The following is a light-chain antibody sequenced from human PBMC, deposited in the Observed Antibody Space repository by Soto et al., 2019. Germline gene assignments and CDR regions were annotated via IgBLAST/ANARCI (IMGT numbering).Light chain of an antibody. Sequence: DIQMTQSPSTLSASVGDRVTITCRASQSISDWLAWYQQKPGKAPKILIYDASSLESGVPSRFSGSGSGTEFTLTISGLQPDDFAIYYCQQYKNYYPTFGQGTKVDI. CDR3: QQYKNYYPT. J-gene: IGKJ1*01. V-gene: IGKV1-5*01. CDR1: QSISDW. CDR2: DAS.